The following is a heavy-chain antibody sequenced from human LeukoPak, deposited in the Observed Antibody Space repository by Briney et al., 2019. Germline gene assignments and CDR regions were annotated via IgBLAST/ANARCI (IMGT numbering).Heavy chain of an antibody. CDR1: GFTFRKFD. Sequence: GGSLRLSCAASGFTFRKFDMHWVRQISGGGLEWVSAIGTLADTFYSDSAKGRFTISRNNGRNSLYLQMNNLRADDTAVYCVRDQMIDSRPGPSDPFDVWGQGTIVIVSS. V-gene: IGHV3-13*01. J-gene: IGHJ3*01. D-gene: IGHD6-6*01. CDR2: IGTLADT. CDR3: RDQMIDSRPGPSDPFDV.